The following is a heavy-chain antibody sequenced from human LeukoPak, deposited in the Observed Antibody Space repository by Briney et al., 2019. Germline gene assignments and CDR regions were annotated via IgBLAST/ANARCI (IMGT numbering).Heavy chain of an antibody. D-gene: IGHD5-24*01. CDR3: ARGEMIFDF. CDR1: GGSISSYY. CDR2: IYYSGST. J-gene: IGHJ4*02. V-gene: IGHV4-59*08. Sequence: SETLSLTCTVSGGSISSYYWSWIRQPPGKGLEWIGYIYYSGSTNYNPSLKSRVTISVDTSKNQFSLKLSSVTAADAAVYYCARGEMIFDFWGQGTLVTVSS.